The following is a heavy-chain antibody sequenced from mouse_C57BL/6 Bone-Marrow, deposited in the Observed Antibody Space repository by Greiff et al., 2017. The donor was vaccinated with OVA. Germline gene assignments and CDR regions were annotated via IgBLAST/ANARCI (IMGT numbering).Heavy chain of an antibody. D-gene: IGHD1-1*01. CDR1: GYTFTSYG. J-gene: IGHJ1*03. V-gene: IGHV1-81*01. CDR3: ARPHYYGSSYWYFDV. Sequence: QVHVKQSGAELARPGASVKLSCKASGYTFTSYGISWVKQRTGQGLEWIGEIYPRSGNTYYNEKFKGKATLTADKSSSTAYMELRSLTSEDSAVYFCARPHYYGSSYWYFDVWGTGTTVTVSS. CDR2: IYPRSGNT.